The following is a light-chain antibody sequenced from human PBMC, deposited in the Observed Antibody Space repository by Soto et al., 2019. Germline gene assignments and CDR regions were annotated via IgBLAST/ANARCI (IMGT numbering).Light chain of an antibody. CDR1: ESVGSS. Sequence: EIVLTQSPAILSLSPGERATLSCRASESVGSSLGWYQQKPGQAPRLVIYDASNRVTGFPARFSGSGSETAFTLTISSLEPADFAVYYCQQRGYWPLACGQGPKLDIK. CDR3: QQRGYWPLA. V-gene: IGKV3-11*01. CDR2: DAS. J-gene: IGKJ2*01.